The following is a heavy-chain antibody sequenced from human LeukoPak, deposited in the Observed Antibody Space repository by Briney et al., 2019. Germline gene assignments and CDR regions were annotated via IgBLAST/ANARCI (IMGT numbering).Heavy chain of an antibody. CDR2: ISWNSGSI. CDR1: GFTFDDYA. V-gene: IGHV3-9*01. CDR3: AKDTSLLKPYYYHYGMDV. Sequence: PGGSLRLSCAASGFTFDDYAMHWVRQAPGKGLEWVSGISWNSGSIGYADSVKGRFTISRDNAKNSLYLQMNSLRAEDTAVYYCAKDTSLLKPYYYHYGMDVWGQGTTVTVSS. D-gene: IGHD1-26*01. J-gene: IGHJ6*02.